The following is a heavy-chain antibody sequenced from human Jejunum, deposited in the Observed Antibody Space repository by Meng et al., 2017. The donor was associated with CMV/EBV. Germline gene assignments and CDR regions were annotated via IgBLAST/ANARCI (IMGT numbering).Heavy chain of an antibody. D-gene: IGHD3-9*01. CDR1: GFTCSSYW. J-gene: IGHJ4*02. Sequence: SGFTCSSYWMHWVRQVTGKGLVWVSRINSDGSSRSYAESVKGRFTISRDNAKNTLYLQLNSLRAEDTAVYFCTRGGALGVSYFDPDFWGQGTLVTVSS. V-gene: IGHV3-74*01. CDR3: TRGGALGVSYFDPDF. CDR2: INSDGSSR.